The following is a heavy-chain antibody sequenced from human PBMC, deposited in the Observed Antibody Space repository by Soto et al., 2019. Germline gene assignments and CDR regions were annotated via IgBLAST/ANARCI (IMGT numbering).Heavy chain of an antibody. CDR1: GYTLTSYG. CDR3: ARWGGYCSTTTCYSGHFDY. CDR2: ISAYNGNT. D-gene: IGHD2-2*01. Sequence: QVQLVQSGGEVKKPGASVKVSCKASGYTLTSYGISWVRQAPGQGLEWMGWISAYNGNTNYAQKFQGRVTMATDTSPSTAYMDLRSLRSDDTAVYYCARWGGYCSTTTCYSGHFDYWGQGTLVTVSS. J-gene: IGHJ4*02. V-gene: IGHV1-18*01.